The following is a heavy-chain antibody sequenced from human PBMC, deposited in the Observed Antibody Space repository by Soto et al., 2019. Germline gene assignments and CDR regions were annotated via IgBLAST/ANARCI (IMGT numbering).Heavy chain of an antibody. Sequence: GGSLRLSCAASGFTFSSYAMSWVRQAPGEGLEWVSAISGSGGSTYYADSVKGRFTISRDNSKNTLYLQMNSLRAEDTAVYYCAKVRRAAAGTGVYYWGQGTLVSVSS. D-gene: IGHD6-13*01. CDR1: GFTFSSYA. J-gene: IGHJ4*02. CDR3: AKVRRAAAGTGVYY. CDR2: ISGSGGST. V-gene: IGHV3-23*01.